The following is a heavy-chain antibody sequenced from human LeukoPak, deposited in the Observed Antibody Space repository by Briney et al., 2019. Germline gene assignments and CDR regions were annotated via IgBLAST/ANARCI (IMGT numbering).Heavy chain of an antibody. CDR3: VRHSSGWFDY. D-gene: IGHD6-19*01. J-gene: IGHJ4*02. V-gene: IGHV4-39*07. Sequence: SETLSLTCTVSADSISSSSFYWGWIRQPPGKGLEWIGNIYYSGSTYYNPSLKSRIIISVDTSKNQFSLKLSSVTAADTAVYYCVRHSSGWFDYWGQGTLVTVSS. CDR1: ADSISSSSFY. CDR2: IYYSGST.